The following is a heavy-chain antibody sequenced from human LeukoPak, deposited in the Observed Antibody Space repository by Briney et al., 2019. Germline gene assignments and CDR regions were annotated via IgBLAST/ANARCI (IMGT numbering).Heavy chain of an antibody. CDR3: ARNFNHFDY. CDR1: GFTFGDYA. V-gene: IGHV3-30*04. CDR2: ISYDGRNK. J-gene: IGHJ4*02. D-gene: IGHD1-14*01. Sequence: PGGSLRLSCTASGFTFGDYAMSWFRQAPGKGLEWVAVISYDGRNKYYTDSVKGRFPISRDNSKNTLYLQMNSLRAEDTAVYYCARNFNHFDYWGQGTLVTVSS.